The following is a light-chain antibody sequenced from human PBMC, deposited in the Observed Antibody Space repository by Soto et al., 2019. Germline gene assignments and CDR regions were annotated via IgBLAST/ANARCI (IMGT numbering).Light chain of an antibody. CDR3: PQRSNWTPT. J-gene: IGKJ4*01. Sequence: EDVFKQSPGTLSLNTGGRPTLNCRASQSIRSHYLAWFQQKSGQAPRLLIYSASRRATGIPDRFTGSGSGTEFTLTISSLEPEDFAVYYCPQRSNWTPTFGEGTQVDIK. CDR2: SAS. V-gene: IGKV3-11*01. CDR1: QSIRSHY.